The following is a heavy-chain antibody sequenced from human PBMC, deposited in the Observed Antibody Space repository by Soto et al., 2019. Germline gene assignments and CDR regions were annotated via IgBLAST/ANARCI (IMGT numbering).Heavy chain of an antibody. V-gene: IGHV1-8*02. CDR3: ATIGSGGVAAPYDHDAFDI. Sequence: ASVKVSCKASGYTFTSYDINWVRQATGQGLEWMGWMNPNSGNTGYAQKFQGRVTMTRNTSISTAYMELSSLRSEDTAVYYCATIGSGGVAAPYDHDAFDIWGQGTMVTVSS. D-gene: IGHD2-8*02. CDR1: GYTFTSYD. CDR2: MNPNSGNT. J-gene: IGHJ3*02.